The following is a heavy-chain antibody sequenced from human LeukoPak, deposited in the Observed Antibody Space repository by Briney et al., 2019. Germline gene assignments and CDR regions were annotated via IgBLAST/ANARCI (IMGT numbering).Heavy chain of an antibody. CDR2: INPSGGST. CDR3: AKVRPQVVVTAIFDY. Sequence: ASVKVSCKAAGYTFTSYYMHWVRQAPGQGLEWMGIINPSGGSTSYAQKFQGRVTMTRDTSTSTVYMELSSLRSDDTAVYYCAKVRPQVVVTAIFDYWGQGTLVTVSS. J-gene: IGHJ4*02. CDR1: GYTFTSYY. D-gene: IGHD2-21*02. V-gene: IGHV1-46*01.